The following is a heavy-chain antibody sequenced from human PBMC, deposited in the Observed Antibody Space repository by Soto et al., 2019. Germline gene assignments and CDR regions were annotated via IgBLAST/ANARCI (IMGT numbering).Heavy chain of an antibody. Sequence: GGSLRLSCAASGFTFSSIAMSWVRQAPGKGLEWVSAISDSGGNTHYADSVEGRFTISRDNSRNTLYLQMNSLRVEDTAVYYCAKGLGGITFGGVIVPNDAFDIWGQGTMVTVSS. J-gene: IGHJ3*02. V-gene: IGHV3-23*01. CDR3: AKGLGGITFGGVIVPNDAFDI. CDR2: ISDSGGNT. CDR1: GFTFSSIA. D-gene: IGHD3-16*02.